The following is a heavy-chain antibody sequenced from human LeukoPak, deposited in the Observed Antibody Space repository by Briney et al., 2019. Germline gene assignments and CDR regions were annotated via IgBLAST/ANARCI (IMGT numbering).Heavy chain of an antibody. CDR1: GYTFTAYY. CDR3: ASGYSYGLEDY. J-gene: IGHJ4*02. V-gene: IGHV1-2*06. D-gene: IGHD5-18*01. Sequence: ASMKVSCKTSGYTFTAYYMHWVRQAPGQGLEWVGRINPDSGGAKYAQKFQGRVTLTWDTSISTAYMELSRLRSDDTAVYYCASGYSYGLEDYWGQGTLVTVSP. CDR2: INPDSGGA.